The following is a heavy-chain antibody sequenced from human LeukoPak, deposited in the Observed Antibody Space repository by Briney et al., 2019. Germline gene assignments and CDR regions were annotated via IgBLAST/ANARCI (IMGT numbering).Heavy chain of an antibody. Sequence: GRSLRLSCAASGFTFSSCGMHWVRQAPGKGLEWVAVISYDGSNKYYADSVKGRFTISRDNSKNTLYLQMNSLRAEDTAVYYCAKGGGYSYGTAGIFDYWGQGTLVTVSS. CDR1: GFTFSSCG. CDR2: ISYDGSNK. V-gene: IGHV3-30*18. CDR3: AKGGGYSYGTAGIFDY. D-gene: IGHD5-18*01. J-gene: IGHJ4*02.